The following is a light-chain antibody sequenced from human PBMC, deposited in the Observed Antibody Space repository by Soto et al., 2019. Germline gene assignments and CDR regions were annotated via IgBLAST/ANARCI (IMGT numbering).Light chain of an antibody. J-gene: IGKJ1*01. Sequence: DIQMTQSPSTLSGSVGDRVTITCRASQTISSWLAWYQQKPGKAPKLLIYKASTLKSGVPSRFSGSGSVTEFTLTISSLQPDYFATYYCQHYNSYSEAFGQGTKVELK. V-gene: IGKV1-5*03. CDR2: KAS. CDR3: QHYNSYSEA. CDR1: QTISSW.